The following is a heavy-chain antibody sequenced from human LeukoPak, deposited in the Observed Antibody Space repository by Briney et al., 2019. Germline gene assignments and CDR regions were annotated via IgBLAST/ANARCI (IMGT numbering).Heavy chain of an antibody. Sequence: ASVKVSCKASGYTFTSYGISWVRQAPGQGLEWMGWISAYNGNTNYAQKLQGRVTMTTDTSTSTAYMELRSLRSDDTAVYYCARDGTVTASYYYYYMDVWGKGTTVTVSS. CDR1: GYTFTSYG. CDR2: ISAYNGNT. J-gene: IGHJ6*03. CDR3: ARDGTVTASYYYYYMDV. D-gene: IGHD4-23*01. V-gene: IGHV1-18*01.